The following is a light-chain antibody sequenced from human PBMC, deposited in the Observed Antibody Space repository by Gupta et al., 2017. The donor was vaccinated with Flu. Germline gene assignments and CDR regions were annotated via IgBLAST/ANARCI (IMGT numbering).Light chain of an antibody. CDR1: ESVSSY. V-gene: IGKV1-8*01. CDR2: AAS. Sequence: GDRVTITCRASESVSSYLAWYQQRPGKAPNLLIYAASTLQSGVPSTFSGSGSGTDFTLTISRLQPEDFATYYCQQYYSYPFTFGGGTKVEIK. CDR3: QQYYSYPFT. J-gene: IGKJ4*01.